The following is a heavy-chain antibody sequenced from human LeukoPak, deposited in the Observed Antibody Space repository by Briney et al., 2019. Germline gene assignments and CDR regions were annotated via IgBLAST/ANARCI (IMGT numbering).Heavy chain of an antibody. CDR2: IYHSGST. CDR3: ALTVLNYYGMDV. Sequence: PSETLSLTCTVSGYSISSGYYWGWIRQPPEKGQEWIGSIYHSGSTYYNPSLKSRVTISVDTSKNQFSLKLSSVTAADTAVYYCALTVLNYYGMDVWGQGTTVTVSS. J-gene: IGHJ6*02. V-gene: IGHV4-38-2*02. D-gene: IGHD4-17*01. CDR1: GYSISSGYY.